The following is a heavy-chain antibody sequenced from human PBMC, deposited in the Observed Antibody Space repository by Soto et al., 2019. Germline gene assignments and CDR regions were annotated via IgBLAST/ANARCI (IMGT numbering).Heavy chain of an antibody. Sequence: QPGGSLRLSCAASGFTFSSYAMSWVRQAPGKGLEWVSAISGSGGSTYYADSVKGRFTISRDNSKNTLYLQMNSLRAEDTAVYYCAKTYYDYVWGSYRNSYYFDYWGQGTLVTVSS. J-gene: IGHJ4*02. CDR2: ISGSGGST. CDR3: AKTYYDYVWGSYRNSYYFDY. D-gene: IGHD3-16*02. CDR1: GFTFSSYA. V-gene: IGHV3-23*01.